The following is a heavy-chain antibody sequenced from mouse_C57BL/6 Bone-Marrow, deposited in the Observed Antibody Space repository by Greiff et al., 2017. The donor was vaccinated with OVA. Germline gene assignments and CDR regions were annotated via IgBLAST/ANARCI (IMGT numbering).Heavy chain of an antibody. Sequence: EVMLVESGGDLVKPGGSLKLSCAASGFTFSSYGMSWVRQTPDKRLEWVATISSGGSYTYYPDSVKGRFTISRDNAKNTLYLQMSSLKSEDTAMYYCARRYYYDYLFAYWGQGTLVTVSA. CDR3: ARRYYYDYLFAY. D-gene: IGHD2-4*01. V-gene: IGHV5-6*02. CDR2: ISSGGSYT. CDR1: GFTFSSYG. J-gene: IGHJ3*01.